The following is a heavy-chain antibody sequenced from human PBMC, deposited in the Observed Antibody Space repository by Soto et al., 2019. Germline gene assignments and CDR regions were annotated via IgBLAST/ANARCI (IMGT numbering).Heavy chain of an antibody. V-gene: IGHV1-18*01. CDR2: ISAYNANA. CDR1: GCAVREFG. J-gene: IGHJ4*02. Sequence: CRASGCAVREFGFSLVRQAPGQGLEWMGWISAYNANANYAQKFQGRLTMTADTSTSTAYMELRSLRSDDTAVYYCARENSYFDYWGQGTLVTVSS. CDR3: ARENSYFDY.